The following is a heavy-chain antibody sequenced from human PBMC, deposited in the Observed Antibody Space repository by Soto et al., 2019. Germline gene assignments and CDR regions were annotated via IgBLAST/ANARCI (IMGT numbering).Heavy chain of an antibody. CDR2: ISAYNGNT. V-gene: IGHV1-18*04. D-gene: IGHD1-26*01. J-gene: IGHJ5*02. CDR1: GYTFTSYG. Sequence: QVQLVQSGAEVKKPGASVKVSCKASGYTFTSYGISWVRQAPGQGLEWMGWISAYNGNTNYAQKIQGRVTMTTDTSTSTAYMELRSLRSDDTAVYYGAGDFPRSGSYSGNWCDPWGQGTLVTVSS. CDR3: AGDFPRSGSYSGNWCDP.